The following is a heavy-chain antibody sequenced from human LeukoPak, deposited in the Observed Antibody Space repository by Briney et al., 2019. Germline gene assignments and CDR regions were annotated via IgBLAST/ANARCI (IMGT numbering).Heavy chain of an antibody. J-gene: IGHJ5*02. CDR3: ARLKWRTNGLFVP. V-gene: IGHV4-39*01. CDR1: GGSISSSSFY. CDR2: IYYSGST. D-gene: IGHD2-8*01. Sequence: PSETLSLTCTVSGGSISSSSFYWGWIRQPPGKGLEWIGSIYYSGSTYYNPSLKSRVTISVDTSKNQFSLKLSSVTAADTAVYYCARLKWRTNGLFVPWGQGTLVTVSS.